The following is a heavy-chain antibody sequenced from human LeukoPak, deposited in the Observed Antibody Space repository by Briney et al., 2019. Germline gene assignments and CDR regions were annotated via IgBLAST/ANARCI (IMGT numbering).Heavy chain of an antibody. Sequence: PSETLSLTCTVSGGSISSSSYYWGWIRQPPGKGLEWIGSIYYSGITYYNPSLKSRVTISVDTSKNQFSLKLSSVTAADTAVYYCARQRLRFLEWIKGAYYFDYWGQGTLVTVSS. CDR3: ARQRLRFLEWIKGAYYFDY. D-gene: IGHD3-3*01. V-gene: IGHV4-39*01. J-gene: IGHJ4*02. CDR2: IYYSGIT. CDR1: GGSISSSSYY.